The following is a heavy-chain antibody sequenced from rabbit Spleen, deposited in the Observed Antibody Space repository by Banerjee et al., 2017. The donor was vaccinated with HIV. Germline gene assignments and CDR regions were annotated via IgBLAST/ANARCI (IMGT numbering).Heavy chain of an antibody. Sequence: QEQLTETGGGLVQPGGSLTLSCKASGIDFSNYGVTWVRQAPGKGLEWIGYIDPVFGITYYASWVNGRFSISRENAQNTVFLQMTSLTAADTATYFCARDGAGGSYFALWGPGTLVTV. CDR3: ARDGAGGSYFAL. CDR1: GIDFSNYG. J-gene: IGHJ4*01. D-gene: IGHD8-1*01. CDR2: IDPVFGIT. V-gene: IGHV1S47*01.